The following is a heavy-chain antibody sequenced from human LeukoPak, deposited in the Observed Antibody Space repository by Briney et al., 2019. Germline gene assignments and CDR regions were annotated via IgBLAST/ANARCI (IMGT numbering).Heavy chain of an antibody. V-gene: IGHV3-53*01. CDR3: ARDFRNYYAPGYYYYYGMDV. D-gene: IGHD3-10*01. CDR1: GFTFSSYA. CDR2: IYSGGST. J-gene: IGHJ6*02. Sequence: GGSLRLSCAASGFTFSSYAMHWVRQAPGKGLEWVSVIYSGGSTYYADSVKGRFTISRDNSKNTLYLQMNSLRAEDTAVYYCARDFRNYYAPGYYYYYGMDVWGQGTTVTVSS.